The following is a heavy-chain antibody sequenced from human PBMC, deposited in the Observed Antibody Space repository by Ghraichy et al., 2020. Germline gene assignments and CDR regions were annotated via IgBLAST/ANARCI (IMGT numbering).Heavy chain of an antibody. J-gene: IGHJ4*02. V-gene: IGHV3-74*01. CDR1: GFTFSGDW. Sequence: LSLTCADSGFTFSGDWMHWFRQASGKGPVWVSRINSDGSVINYAESVRCRFTISRDNAKNTLYLQMNSLRAEDTAVYYCVRDAFGPRDYWGQGTQVTVSS. D-gene: IGHD3-10*01. CDR3: VRDAFGPRDY. CDR2: INSDGSVI.